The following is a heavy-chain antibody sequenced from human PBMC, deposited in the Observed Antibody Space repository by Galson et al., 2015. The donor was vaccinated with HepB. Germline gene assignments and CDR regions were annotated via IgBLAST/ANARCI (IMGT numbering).Heavy chain of an antibody. CDR1: GFTFSNYA. Sequence: SLRLSCAASGFTFSNYAMHWVRQAPGKGLEYLSAISDNGGSTYYADSVKGRFTISRDNSKNTLYLQMSSLRAEDTAVYYCVNGLSGYYKMDIPFDYWGQGTLVTVSS. D-gene: IGHD3-22*01. J-gene: IGHJ4*02. CDR2: ISDNGGST. V-gene: IGHV3-64D*09. CDR3: VNGLSGYYKMDIPFDY.